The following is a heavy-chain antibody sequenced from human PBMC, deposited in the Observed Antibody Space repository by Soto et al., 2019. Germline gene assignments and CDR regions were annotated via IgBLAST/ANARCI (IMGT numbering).Heavy chain of an antibody. J-gene: IGHJ5*02. Sequence: PSETLSLTCTVSGGSISSYYWSWIRQPPGKGLEWIGYIYYSGSTNYNPSLKSRVTISVDTSKNQFSLKLSSVTAADTAVYYCARGKYDFWSGNNWFDPWGQGTLVTAPQ. CDR1: GGSISSYY. D-gene: IGHD3-3*01. CDR3: ARGKYDFWSGNNWFDP. CDR2: IYYSGST. V-gene: IGHV4-59*01.